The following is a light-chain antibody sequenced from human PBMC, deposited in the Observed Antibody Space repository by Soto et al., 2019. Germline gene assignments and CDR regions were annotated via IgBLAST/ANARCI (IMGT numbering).Light chain of an antibody. CDR3: QQSFSTTWT. CDR1: QSIISY. CDR2: AAS. Sequence: DIQMTQSPSSLSASVGDRVNITCRASQSIISYLNWYQQKPGKAPKLLIYAASSLQSGVPSRFSGAGSGTDFTLTISSLQPEDFATYYCQQSFSTTWTFGHGIKVELK. V-gene: IGKV1-39*01. J-gene: IGKJ1*01.